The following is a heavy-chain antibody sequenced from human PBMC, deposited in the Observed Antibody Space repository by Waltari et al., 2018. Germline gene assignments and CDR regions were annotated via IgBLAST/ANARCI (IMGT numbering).Heavy chain of an antibody. V-gene: IGHV3-43D*04. Sequence: EVQLVESGGVVVQPGGSLRLSCAASGFTFDDYAMHWVRQAPGKGLEWVSLISWDGGSTYYADSVKGRFTISRDNSKNSLYLQMNSLRAEDTALYYCANEEYSGALGYWGQGTLVTVSS. CDR1: GFTFDDYA. CDR2: ISWDGGST. J-gene: IGHJ4*02. D-gene: IGHD5-12*01. CDR3: ANEEYSGALGY.